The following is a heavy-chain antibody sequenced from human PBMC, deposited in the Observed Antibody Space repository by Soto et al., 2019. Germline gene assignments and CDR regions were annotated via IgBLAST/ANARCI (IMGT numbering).Heavy chain of an antibody. J-gene: IGHJ5*02. Sequence: ASVNVSCKSSGYTFTSYAMNWVRQTPGQGLEWMGWINTNTGNPTYAQGFTGRFVFSLDTSVSTAYLQICSLKAEDTAVYYCARDRGSIVVVPAAIWFDPWGQGTLVTVSS. CDR1: GYTFTSYA. D-gene: IGHD2-2*01. CDR2: INTNTGNP. V-gene: IGHV7-4-1*01. CDR3: ARDRGSIVVVPAAIWFDP.